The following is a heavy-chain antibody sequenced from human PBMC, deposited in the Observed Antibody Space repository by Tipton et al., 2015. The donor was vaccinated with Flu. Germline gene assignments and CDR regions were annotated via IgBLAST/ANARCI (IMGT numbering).Heavy chain of an antibody. D-gene: IGHD2-21*01. CDR1: GGSISSYY. Sequence: TLSLTCTVSGGSISSYYWSWIRQPPGKGLEWIGYIYYSGSTNYSPSLKSRVTISVDTSKNQFSLKLSSVTAADTAVYYCARSPKFQSSPFDYWGQGTLVTVPS. CDR2: IYYSGST. CDR3: ARSPKFQSSPFDY. V-gene: IGHV4-59*08. J-gene: IGHJ4*02.